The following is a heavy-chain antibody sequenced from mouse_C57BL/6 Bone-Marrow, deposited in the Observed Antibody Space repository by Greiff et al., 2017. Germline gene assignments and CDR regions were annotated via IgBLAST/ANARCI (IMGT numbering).Heavy chain of an antibody. CDR1: GFNIKDDY. Sequence: VQLKQSGAELVRPGASVKLSCTASGFNIKDDYMHWVKQRPEQGLEWIGWIDPENGDTEYASKFQGKATITADTSSNTAYLQLSSLISEDTAVYYCTMGYGSSCYFDYWGQGTTLTVSS. D-gene: IGHD1-1*01. V-gene: IGHV14-4*01. CDR3: TMGYGSSCYFDY. CDR2: IDPENGDT. J-gene: IGHJ2*01.